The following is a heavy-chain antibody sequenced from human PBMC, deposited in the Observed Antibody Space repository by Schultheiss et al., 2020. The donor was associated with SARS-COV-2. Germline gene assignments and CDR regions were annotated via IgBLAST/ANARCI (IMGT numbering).Heavy chain of an antibody. CDR2: IYYSGST. CDR3: ARSPGDNYPIDY. D-gene: IGHD4-11*01. CDR1: GGSISSSNW. V-gene: IGHV4-30-4*01. J-gene: IGHJ4*02. Sequence: SETLSLTCAVSGGSISSSNWWSWIRQPPGKGLEWIGYIYYSGSTYYNPSLKSRVTISVDTSKNQFSLKLSSVTAADTAVYYCARSPGDNYPIDYWGQGILVTVSS.